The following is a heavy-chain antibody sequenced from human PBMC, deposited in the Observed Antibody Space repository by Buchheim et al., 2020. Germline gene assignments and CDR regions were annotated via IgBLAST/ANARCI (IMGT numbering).Heavy chain of an antibody. J-gene: IGHJ6*03. CDR1: GFTFSSYW. D-gene: IGHD3-3*01. CDR2: IKQDGSEK. Sequence: EVQLVESGGGLVQPGGSLRLSCAASGFTFSSYWMSWVRQAPGKGLEWVANIKQDGSEKYYVDSVKGRFTISRDNAKNSLNLQMNSLRAEDTAVYYCARGNYDFWSGYLRYYYYYMDVWGKGTT. CDR3: ARGNYDFWSGYLRYYYYYMDV. V-gene: IGHV3-7*01.